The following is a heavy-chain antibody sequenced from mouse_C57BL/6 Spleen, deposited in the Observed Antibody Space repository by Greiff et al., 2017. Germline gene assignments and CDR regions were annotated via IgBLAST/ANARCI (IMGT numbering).Heavy chain of an antibody. J-gene: IGHJ1*03. V-gene: IGHV2-2*01. CDR2: VWSGGST. Sequence: VQLQQSGPGLVQPSQSLSITCTVPGFSLTSYGVHWVRPSPGKGLAWLGVVWSGGSTDYNAAFIARLSISKDNSKSVVFFKMNSLQADDTAIYYCARNRAPIYYDYDGYCDVWGTGTTVTVSS. D-gene: IGHD2-4*01. CDR1: GFSLTSYG. CDR3: ARNRAPIYYDYDGYCDV.